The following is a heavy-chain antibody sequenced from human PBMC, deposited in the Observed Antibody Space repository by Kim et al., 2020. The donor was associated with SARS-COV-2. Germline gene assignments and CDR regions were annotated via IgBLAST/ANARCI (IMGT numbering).Heavy chain of an antibody. V-gene: IGHV1-18*01. D-gene: IGHD6-19*01. J-gene: IGHJ4*02. CDR1: GYTFTSYG. CDR2: ISAYNGNT. Sequence: ASVKVSCKASGYTFTSYGISWVRQAPGQGLEWMGWISAYNGNTNYAQKLQGRVTMTTDTSTSTAYMELRSLRSDDTAVYYCARDLPLTSSVRIAVAGPFDYWGQGTLVTVSS. CDR3: ARDLPLTSSVRIAVAGPFDY.